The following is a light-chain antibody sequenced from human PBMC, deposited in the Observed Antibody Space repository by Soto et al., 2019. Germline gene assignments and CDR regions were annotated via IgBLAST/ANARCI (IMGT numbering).Light chain of an antibody. CDR1: QGIRND. J-gene: IGKJ3*01. Sequence: AIPMTQSPSSLSASVGDRVTIICRASQGIRNDLGWYQQKPGKAPKLLIYAASSLQSGVPSRFSGSGSGTDFTLTISSLQPEDFATYYCLQDYNYPFTFGPGTKVDIK. CDR2: AAS. V-gene: IGKV1-6*01. CDR3: LQDYNYPFT.